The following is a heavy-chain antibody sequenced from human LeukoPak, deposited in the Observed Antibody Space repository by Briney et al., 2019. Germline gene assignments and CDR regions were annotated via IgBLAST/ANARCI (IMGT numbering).Heavy chain of an antibody. CDR3: ARDKVVGATHFDY. J-gene: IGHJ4*02. CDR1: GGSISSSSYY. CDR2: IYYSGST. Sequence: SETLSLTCTVSGGSISSSSYYWGWIRQPPGKGLEWIGSIYYSGSTYYNPSLKSRVTISVDTSKNQFSLKLSSVTAADTAVYYCARDKVVGATHFDYWGQGTLVTVSS. V-gene: IGHV4-39*07. D-gene: IGHD1-26*01.